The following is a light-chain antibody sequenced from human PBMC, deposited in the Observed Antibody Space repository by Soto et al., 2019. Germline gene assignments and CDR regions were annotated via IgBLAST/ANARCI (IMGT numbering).Light chain of an antibody. CDR3: QQTYRTPFT. V-gene: IGKV1-39*01. CDR1: QTISTY. CDR2: SSS. J-gene: IGKJ2*01. Sequence: DIQVTQSPSSLSASVGDRVTITCRASQTISTYLNWYQQKPGKAPKLLIYSSSVLFNVVSPRFSGSASGTHFTLTISSLQTEDFATYYCQQTYRTPFTFGQGTNLEIK.